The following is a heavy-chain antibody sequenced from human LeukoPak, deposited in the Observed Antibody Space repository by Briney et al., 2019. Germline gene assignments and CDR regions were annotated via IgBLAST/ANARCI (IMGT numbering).Heavy chain of an antibody. CDR3: ARDGWFGDYNWFDP. CDR1: GFTFSSYS. D-gene: IGHD3-10*01. CDR2: ISSASNTI. J-gene: IGHJ5*02. V-gene: IGHV3-48*01. Sequence: GGSLRLSCAASGFTFSSYSTNWVRQAPGKGLEWISYISSASNTIYYADSVKGRFTISRDNAKNSVYLQMNSLRAEDMAMYYCARDGWFGDYNWFDPWGQGTLVTVSS.